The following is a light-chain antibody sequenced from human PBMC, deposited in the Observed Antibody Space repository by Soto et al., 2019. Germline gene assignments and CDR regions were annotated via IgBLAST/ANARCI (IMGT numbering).Light chain of an antibody. CDR2: DVN. CDR3: CSYTSSSTYV. J-gene: IGLJ1*01. V-gene: IGLV2-14*01. CDR1: SSDVGGYNY. Sequence: QSALTQPASVSGSPGQSITISCTGTSSDVGGYNYVSWYQQHPGKAPKLMIFDVNKRPSGVSNRFSGSKSGNTASLTIAGLQAEDEADYYCCSYTSSSTYVFGTGTKVTVL.